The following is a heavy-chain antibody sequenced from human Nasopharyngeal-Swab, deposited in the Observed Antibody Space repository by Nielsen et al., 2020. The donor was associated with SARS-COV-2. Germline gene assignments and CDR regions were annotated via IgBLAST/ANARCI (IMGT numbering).Heavy chain of an antibody. J-gene: IGHJ4*02. D-gene: IGHD6-6*01. CDR2: INHSGST. CDR1: GGSFSGYY. Sequence: SETLSLTCAVYGGSFSGYYWSWIRQPPGKGLEWIGEINHSGSTNYNPSLKSRVTISVDTSKNQFSLKLSSVTAADTAVYYCARGDFRQIAASYYFDYGGQGTLVTVSA. CDR3: ARGDFRQIAASYYFDY. V-gene: IGHV4-34*01.